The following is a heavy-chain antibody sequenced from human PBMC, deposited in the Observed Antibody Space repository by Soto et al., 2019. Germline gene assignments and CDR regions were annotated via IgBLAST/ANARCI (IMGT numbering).Heavy chain of an antibody. CDR2: IYPGDSDT. D-gene: IGHD6-19*01. J-gene: IGHJ6*04. V-gene: IGHV5-51*01. Sequence: GEAVKISCKGSGYSFTSYWIGWVRQMPGKGLEWMGIIYPGDSDTRYSPSFQGQVTISADKSISTAYLQWSSLKASDTAMYYCARQTGSSWYTAVAGTAYYGMDVWGKGTTVIV. CDR3: ARQTGSSWYTAVAGTAYYGMDV. CDR1: GYSFTSYW.